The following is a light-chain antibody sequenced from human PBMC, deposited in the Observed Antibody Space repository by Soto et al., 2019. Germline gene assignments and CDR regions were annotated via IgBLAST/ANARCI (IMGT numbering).Light chain of an antibody. J-gene: IGKJ3*01. CDR1: QSLSINS. CDR3: QQQDGSPLT. V-gene: IGKV3-20*01. CDR2: AAS. Sequence: EIVLTQSPGTLSLSPGERATLSCRASQSLSINSLSWYQQKPRHSPRLLVYAASTSDTGIPDRICGSRSGRTFATTTSSLVPEDFAMDYCQQQDGSPLTFGPGTKVDIK.